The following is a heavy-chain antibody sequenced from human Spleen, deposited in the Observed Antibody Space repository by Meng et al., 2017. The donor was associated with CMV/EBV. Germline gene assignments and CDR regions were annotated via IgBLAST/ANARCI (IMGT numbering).Heavy chain of an antibody. J-gene: IGHJ5*02. CDR3: ARGGAVVVPAKWT. CDR2: IYSGGST. CDR1: GFTVSSNY. V-gene: IGHV3-53*01. Sequence: GGSLRLSCAASGFTVSSNYMSCVRQAPGKGLEWDSVIYSGGSTYYADSVKGRFTISRDNSKNTLYLQMNSRRAEDKAVYYCARGGAVVVPAKWTWGQGTLVTVSS. D-gene: IGHD2-2*01.